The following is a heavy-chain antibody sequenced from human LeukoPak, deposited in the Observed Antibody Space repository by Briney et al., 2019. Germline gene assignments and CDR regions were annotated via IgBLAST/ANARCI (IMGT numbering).Heavy chain of an antibody. D-gene: IGHD6-6*01. CDR2: INPTGGST. J-gene: IGHJ4*02. V-gene: IGHV1-46*01. CDR1: GYTFPSYF. CDR3: ARTAARRFDY. Sequence: ASVKVSCKASGYTFPSYFMHWVRQAPGQRLEWTGIINPTGGSTTYAQKFQGRVTMTRDTSTSTVYMELSSLRSDDTAVYYCARTAARRFDYWGQGTLVTVSS.